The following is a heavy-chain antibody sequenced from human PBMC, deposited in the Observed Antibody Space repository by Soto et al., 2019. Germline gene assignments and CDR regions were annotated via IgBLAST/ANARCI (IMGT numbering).Heavy chain of an antibody. J-gene: IGHJ6*03. D-gene: IGHD5-12*01. CDR3: ARDPSGYDYFVYYYYYMDV. CDR1: GGSFSGYY. Sequence: QVQLQQWGAGLLKPSETLSLTCAVYGGSFSGYYWSWIRQPPGKGLEWIGEINHSGSTNYNPSLKRRVTISVDTSKNQFSLKLSSVTAADTAVYYCARDPSGYDYFVYYYYYMDVWGKGTTVTVSS. V-gene: IGHV4-34*01. CDR2: INHSGST.